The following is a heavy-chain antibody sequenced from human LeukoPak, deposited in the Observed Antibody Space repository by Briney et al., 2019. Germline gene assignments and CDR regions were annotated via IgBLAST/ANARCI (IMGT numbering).Heavy chain of an antibody. V-gene: IGHV3-48*03. D-gene: IGHD2-2*01. J-gene: IGHJ4*02. CDR3: ARETDSTLFDY. Sequence: PGGSLGLSCAASGFTFSTYAMSWVRQAPGKGLEWVSYISSTGSTIYYADSLKGRFTISRDNAKNSLYLQMNSLRAEDTAIYYCARETDSTLFDYWGQGTLVAVSS. CDR2: ISSTGSTI. CDR1: GFTFSTYA.